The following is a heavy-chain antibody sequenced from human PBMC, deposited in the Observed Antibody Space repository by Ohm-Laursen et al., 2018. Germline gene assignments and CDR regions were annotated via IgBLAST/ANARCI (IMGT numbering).Heavy chain of an antibody. D-gene: IGHD5-12*01. CDR2: ISWNSGSI. CDR1: GFTFSSYV. J-gene: IGHJ4*02. V-gene: IGHV3-9*01. CDR3: AKDLKDSGYEGFDY. Sequence: SLRLSCAASGFTFSSYVMSWVRQAPGKGLEWVSGISWNSGSIGYADSVKGRFTISRDNAKNSLYLQMNSLRAEDTALYYCAKDLKDSGYEGFDYWGQGTLVTVSS.